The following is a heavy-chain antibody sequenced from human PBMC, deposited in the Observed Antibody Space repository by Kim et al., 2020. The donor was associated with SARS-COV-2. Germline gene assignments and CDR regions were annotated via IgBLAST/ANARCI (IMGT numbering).Heavy chain of an antibody. D-gene: IGHD4-4*01. CDR1: GFTFSSYG. Sequence: GGSLRLSCAASGFTFSSYGMHWVRQAPGKGLEWVAVISYDGSNKYYADSVKGRFTISRDNSKNRLYLQMNSLRAEDTAVYYCAKDRSSDYSISYYFDYWGQGTLVTVSS. CDR3: AKDRSSDYSISYYFDY. V-gene: IGHV3-30*18. J-gene: IGHJ4*02. CDR2: ISYDGSNK.